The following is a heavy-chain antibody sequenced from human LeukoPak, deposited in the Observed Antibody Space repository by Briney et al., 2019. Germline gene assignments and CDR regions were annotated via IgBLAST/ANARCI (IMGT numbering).Heavy chain of an antibody. CDR1: GYTLTELS. CDR2: FDPEDGET. J-gene: IGHJ5*02. D-gene: IGHD3-10*01. V-gene: IGHV1-24*01. Sequence: ASVKVSCKVSGYTLTELSMHWVRQAPGKGLEWMGGFDPEDGETIYAQRFQGRVTMTEDTSTDTAYMELSSLGSEDTAVYYCATFQMAGMVRGDRSWYPWGQGTLVTVSS. CDR3: ATFQMAGMVRGDRSWYP.